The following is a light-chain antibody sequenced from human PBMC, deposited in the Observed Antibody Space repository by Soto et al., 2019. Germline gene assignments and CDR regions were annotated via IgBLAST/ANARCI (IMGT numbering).Light chain of an antibody. V-gene: IGKV3-15*01. Sequence: EIMLTQSPGTLSLSPGERATLSCRASQSVSNNYLAWYQHKPGQAPRLLIYGASTRATGIPARFSGSGSGTEFTLFISSLQADDFATYYCQQYHDYSPLIFGGGTEVDI. CDR3: QQYHDYSPLI. CDR2: GAS. J-gene: IGKJ4*01. CDR1: QSVSNN.